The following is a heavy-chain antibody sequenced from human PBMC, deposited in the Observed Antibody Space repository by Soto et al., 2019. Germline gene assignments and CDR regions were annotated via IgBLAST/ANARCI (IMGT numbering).Heavy chain of an antibody. Sequence: GESLKISCKGSGYSFVSYWIAWVRQMPGKGLEWMGSIYPGDSDTTYSPSIRGQVTISADKSSTTVYLQWNTLKASDTAMYYCAKTDGYEVEYWGQGTQVTVSS. CDR2: IYPGDSDT. J-gene: IGHJ4*02. CDR1: GYSFVSYW. V-gene: IGHV5-51*01. D-gene: IGHD5-18*01. CDR3: AKTDGYEVEY.